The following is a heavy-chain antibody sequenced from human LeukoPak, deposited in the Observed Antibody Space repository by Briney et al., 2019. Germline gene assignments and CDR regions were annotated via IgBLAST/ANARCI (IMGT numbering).Heavy chain of an antibody. V-gene: IGHV1-18*03. CDR3: VRDSAYSPDY. Sequence: ASVKVSCKTSGYIFNTYGISWVRQAPGQGLEWMAWIRGNNDNTKYAQKFQGRVTLTTDTSASTAYMELRGLTSDDMAVYYCVRDSAYSPDYWGQGTLVTVSP. J-gene: IGHJ4*02. CDR1: GYIFNTYG. D-gene: IGHD5-12*01. CDR2: IRGNNDNT.